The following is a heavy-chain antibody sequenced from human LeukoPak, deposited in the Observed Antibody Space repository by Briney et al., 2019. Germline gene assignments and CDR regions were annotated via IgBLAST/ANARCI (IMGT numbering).Heavy chain of an antibody. J-gene: IGHJ3*02. D-gene: IGHD1-26*01. CDR3: AKDPFGASDAFDI. V-gene: IGHV3-23*01. CDR2: ISGSGGST. Sequence: GGSLRLSCAASGFTFSSYAMSWVRQAPGKGLGWVSAISGSGGSTYYADSVKGRFTISRDNSKNTLYLQMNSLRAEDTAVYYCAKDPFGASDAFDIWGQGTMVTVSS. CDR1: GFTFSSYA.